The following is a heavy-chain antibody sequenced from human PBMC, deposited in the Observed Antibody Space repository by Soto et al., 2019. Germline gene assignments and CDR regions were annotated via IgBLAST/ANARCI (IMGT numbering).Heavy chain of an antibody. J-gene: IGHJ6*02. V-gene: IGHV1-8*01. CDR1: GYTFTSYD. Sequence: QVQLVQSGAEVKKPGASVKVSCKASGYTFTSYDINWVRQATGQGLEWMGWMNPNSGNTGYAQKFQGRVTMTRNTYISTAYMELSSLRSEDTAVYYCARDMVVAATPYYYGMDVWGQGTTVTVSS. D-gene: IGHD2-15*01. CDR3: ARDMVVAATPYYYGMDV. CDR2: MNPNSGNT.